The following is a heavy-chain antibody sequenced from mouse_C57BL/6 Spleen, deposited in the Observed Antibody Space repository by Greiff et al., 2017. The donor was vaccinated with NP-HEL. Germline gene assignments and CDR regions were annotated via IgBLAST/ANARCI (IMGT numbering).Heavy chain of an antibody. Sequence: QVQLQQSGAELVKPGASVKISCKASGYAFSSYWMNWVKQRPGKGLEWIGQIYPGDGDTNYNGKFKGKATLTADKSSSTADMHLSSLTSEYCAVYFCARWYYGSSDYFDYWGQGTTLTVAS. V-gene: IGHV1-80*01. D-gene: IGHD1-1*01. J-gene: IGHJ2*01. CDR3: ARWYYGSSDYFDY. CDR1: GYAFSSYW. CDR2: IYPGDGDT.